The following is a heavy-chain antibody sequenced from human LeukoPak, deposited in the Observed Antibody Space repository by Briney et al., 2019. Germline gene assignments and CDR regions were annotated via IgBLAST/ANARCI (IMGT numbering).Heavy chain of an antibody. CDR3: ARDLYIVVVPAGYWYFDL. CDR2: IDHSGST. CDR1: GGSISSSNW. J-gene: IGHJ2*01. D-gene: IGHD2-2*01. Sequence: SETLSLTCAVSGGSISSSNWWSWVRQPPGKGLEWIGEIDHSGSTNYNPSLKSRVTISVDKSKNQFSLKLSSVTAADTAVYYCARDLYIVVVPAGYWYFDLWGRGTLVTVSS. V-gene: IGHV4-4*02.